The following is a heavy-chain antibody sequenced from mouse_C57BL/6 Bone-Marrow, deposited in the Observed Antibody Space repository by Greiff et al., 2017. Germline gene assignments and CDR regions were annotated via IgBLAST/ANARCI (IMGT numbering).Heavy chain of an antibody. CDR2: IISGGDYI. V-gene: IGHV5-9-1*02. CDR3: TRWGYDFDY. J-gene: IGHJ2*01. Sequence: VMLVESGEGLVKPGGSLKLSCAASGFTFSSHAMSWVRQTPEKRLEWVAYIISGGDYIYYADTVKGRFTISRDNARQPMYLPMSGLKSEDTAMYYCTRWGYDFDYWGQGTTLTVSS. CDR1: GFTFSSHA. D-gene: IGHD2-2*01.